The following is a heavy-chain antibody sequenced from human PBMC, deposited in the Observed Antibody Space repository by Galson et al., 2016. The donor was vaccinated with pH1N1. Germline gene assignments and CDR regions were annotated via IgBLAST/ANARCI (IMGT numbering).Heavy chain of an antibody. D-gene: IGHD3-10*01. V-gene: IGHV3-11*01. Sequence: LRLSCAASGFTFSDYYMTWIRRAPGKGLEWVSYISSSGYTIFYTDSVKGRFTISRDNAKNSLYLQMNSLRAEDTAVYYCASAPRLGELELGDVFDIWGQGTMVTVSS. J-gene: IGHJ3*02. CDR1: GFTFSDYY. CDR3: ASAPRLGELELGDVFDI. CDR2: ISSSGYTI.